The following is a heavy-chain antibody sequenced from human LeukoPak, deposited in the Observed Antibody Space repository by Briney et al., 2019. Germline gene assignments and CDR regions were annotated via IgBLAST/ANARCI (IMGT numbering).Heavy chain of an antibody. CDR3: AKEYVRLVPGEYYFDY. D-gene: IGHD3-10*01. CDR1: GFTFSSYA. Sequence: HTGGSLRLSCAASGFTFSSYAMSWVRQAPGKGLEWASAISGSGGSTYYADSVKGRFTISRDNSKNTLYLQMNSLRAEDTAVYYCAKEYVRLVPGEYYFDYWGQGTLVTVSS. CDR2: ISGSGGST. J-gene: IGHJ4*02. V-gene: IGHV3-23*01.